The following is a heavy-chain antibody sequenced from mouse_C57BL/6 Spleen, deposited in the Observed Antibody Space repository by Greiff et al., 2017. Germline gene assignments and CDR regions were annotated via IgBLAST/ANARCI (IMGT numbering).Heavy chain of an antibody. D-gene: IGHD2-1*01. J-gene: IGHJ4*01. CDR2: ISDGGSYT. Sequence: EVKVVESGGGLVKPGGSLKLSCAASGFTFSSYAMSWVRQTPEKRLEWVATISDGGSYTYYPDNVKGRFTISRDNAKNNLYLQMSHLKSEDTAMYDCASAGYYGNLSAMDYWGQGTSVTVSS. CDR3: ASAGYYGNLSAMDY. V-gene: IGHV5-4*03. CDR1: GFTFSSYA.